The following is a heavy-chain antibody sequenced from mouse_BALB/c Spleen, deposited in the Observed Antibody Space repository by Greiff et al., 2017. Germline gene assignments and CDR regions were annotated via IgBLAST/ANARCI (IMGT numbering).Heavy chain of an antibody. CDR2: IDPSDSET. CDR3: ARSGDYGAGFDY. D-gene: IGHD1-1*01. CDR1: GYSFPSYW. Sequence: VQLQQSGPQLVRPGASVKISCKASGYSFPSYWMHWVKQRPGQGLEWIGMIDPSDSETRLNQKFKDKATLTVDKSSSTAYMQLSSPTSEDSAVYYCARSGDYGAGFDYWGQGTTLTVSS. J-gene: IGHJ2*01. V-gene: IGHV1S127*01.